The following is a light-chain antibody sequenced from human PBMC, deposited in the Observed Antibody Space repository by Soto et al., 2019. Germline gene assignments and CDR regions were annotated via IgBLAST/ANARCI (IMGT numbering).Light chain of an antibody. CDR1: RSVGSS. CDR3: QQRSYWPWT. Sequence: EIVLTQSPATLSLSPGDRATLSCRASRSVGSSLAWYQQKPGQAPRLLIYGASNRATGISDRFSGSESGTDFTLTISSLEPEDSALFYCQQRSYWPWTFGQGTKVEIK. V-gene: IGKV3-11*01. CDR2: GAS. J-gene: IGKJ1*01.